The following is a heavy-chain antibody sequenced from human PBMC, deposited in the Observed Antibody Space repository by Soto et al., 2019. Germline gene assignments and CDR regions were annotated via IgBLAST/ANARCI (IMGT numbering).Heavy chain of an antibody. D-gene: IGHD1-1*01. CDR2: IIPRFGTT. CDR3: ARGRGLYNSGRSQLDS. V-gene: IGHV1-69*01. Sequence: QVQVVQSGAEVKKPGSSVRVSCKAAGDSFTKYTVNWVRQAPRQGLEWMGGIIPRFGTTNYAPTLQDRVTITADAAMNTVYMELRSLRSDDTALYSCARGRGLYNSGRSQLDSRGQGTLVTVAS. J-gene: IGHJ4*02. CDR1: GDSFTKYT.